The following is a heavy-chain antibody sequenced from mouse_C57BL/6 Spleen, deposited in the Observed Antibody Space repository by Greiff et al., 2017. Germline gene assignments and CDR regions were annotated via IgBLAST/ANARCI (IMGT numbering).Heavy chain of an antibody. CDR3: ARSRRSDYDGYFDY. CDR2: IYPGSGST. D-gene: IGHD2-4*01. V-gene: IGHV1-55*01. CDR1: GYTFTSYW. J-gene: IGHJ2*01. Sequence: VQLQQSGAELVKPGASVKMSCKASGYTFTSYWITWVKQRPGQGLEWIGDIYPGSGSTNYNEKFKSKATLTVDTSSSTAYMQLSSLTSEDSAVYYCARSRRSDYDGYFDYWGQGTTLTVSS.